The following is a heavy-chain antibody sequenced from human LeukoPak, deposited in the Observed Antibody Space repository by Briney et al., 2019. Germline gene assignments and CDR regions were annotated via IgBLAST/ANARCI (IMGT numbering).Heavy chain of an antibody. CDR2: IKQDGSEK. J-gene: IGHJ4*02. CDR3: ARDPSCSGGSCRDGYFDH. CDR1: GFTFSSYW. Sequence: GGSLRLSCAASGFTFSSYWMTWVRQAPGKGLEWVANIKQDGSEKYCVDSVKGRFTISRDNAKNSLYLQMNSLRAEDTAVYYCARDPSCSGGSCRDGYFDHWGQGILVTVSS. V-gene: IGHV3-7*01. D-gene: IGHD2-15*01.